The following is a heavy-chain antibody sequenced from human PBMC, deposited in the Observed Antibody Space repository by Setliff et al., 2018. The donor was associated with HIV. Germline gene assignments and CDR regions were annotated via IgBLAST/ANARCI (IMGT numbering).Heavy chain of an antibody. CDR1: GASISNSNSY. CDR2: IYSSGSP. CDR3: ARNPHYFDRSGYYSWFYFGF. J-gene: IGHJ4*02. Sequence: SETLSLTCTVYGASISNSNSYWGWTRQPPGKRLEWLGSIYSSGSPSYNPSLSSRLTISVDTSKNHVSLWLSSVTAADTAVYYCARNPHYFDRSGYYSWFYFGFWGQGTLVTVSS. V-gene: IGHV4-39*02. D-gene: IGHD3-22*01.